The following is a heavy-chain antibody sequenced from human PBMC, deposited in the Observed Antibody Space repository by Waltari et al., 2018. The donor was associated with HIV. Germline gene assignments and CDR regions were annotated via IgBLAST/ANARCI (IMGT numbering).Heavy chain of an antibody. Sequence: QLQLQESGPGLVKPSETLSLTCTVSGGSISSSRYYWGWIRQPPGKGLEWIGGIYYSGNTYYDPSLKSRLTISVDTSKNQFSLKLSSVTAPDTAVYYCARLWWAVAGGGIIDYWGQGTLVTVSS. CDR1: GGSISSSRYY. CDR2: IYYSGNT. D-gene: IGHD6-19*01. J-gene: IGHJ4*02. CDR3: ARLWWAVAGGGIIDY. V-gene: IGHV4-39*01.